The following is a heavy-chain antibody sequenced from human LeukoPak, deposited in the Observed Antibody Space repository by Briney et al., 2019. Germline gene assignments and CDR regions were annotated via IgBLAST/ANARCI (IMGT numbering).Heavy chain of an antibody. CDR2: IDSDGSGT. CDR3: AKRGVVIRVFLVGLHKEAYYFDS. CDR1: GFTFSTYW. J-gene: IGHJ4*02. V-gene: IGHV3-74*01. D-gene: IGHD3-10*01. Sequence: GGSLRLSCAASGFTFSTYWMHWVRQAPGKGLVWVSRIDSDGSGTRYADSVKGRFTISRNNAKNTLYLQMNSLRAEDTAVYFCAKRGVVIRVFLVGLHKEAYYFDSWGQGALVTVSS.